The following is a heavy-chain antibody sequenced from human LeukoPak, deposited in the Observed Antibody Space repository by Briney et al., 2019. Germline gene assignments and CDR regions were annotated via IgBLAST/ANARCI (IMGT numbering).Heavy chain of an antibody. J-gene: IGHJ1*01. CDR2: INPKSGGT. V-gene: IGHV1-2*02. CDR3: SRGTIGSYSSVHD. Sequence: ASVKVSCKASGYTFTGYYMHWVRQAPGQGLEWVGWINPKSGGTDYAQRLQGRVTMTTDTSIATAYMELSRLTSDDTAVYFCSRGTIGSYSSVHDWGQGTLVTVSS. D-gene: IGHD1-26*01. CDR1: GYTFTGYY.